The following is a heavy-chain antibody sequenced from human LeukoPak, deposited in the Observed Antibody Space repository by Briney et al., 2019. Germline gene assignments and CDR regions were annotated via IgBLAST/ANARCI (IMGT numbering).Heavy chain of an antibody. V-gene: IGHV4-59*12. Sequence: SETLSLTCTVSGGSISSYYWSWIRQPPGKGLEWIGYIYYSGSTYYNPSLKSRVTISVDTSKNQFSLKLSSVTAADTAVYYCARPSGYDTRGWYFDLWGRGTLVTVSS. CDR1: GGSISSYY. D-gene: IGHD5-12*01. CDR3: ARPSGYDTRGWYFDL. J-gene: IGHJ2*01. CDR2: IYYSGST.